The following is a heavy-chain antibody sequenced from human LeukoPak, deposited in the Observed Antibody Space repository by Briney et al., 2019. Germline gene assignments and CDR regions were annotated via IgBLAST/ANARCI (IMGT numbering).Heavy chain of an antibody. J-gene: IGHJ4*02. CDR1: GFTFSSYW. CDR2: INSDGSST. V-gene: IGHV3-74*01. Sequence: QPGGSLRLSCAASGFTFSSYWMHWVRQAPGKGLVWVSRINSDGSSTSYADSVKGRFTISRDNAKNTLYLQMNSLRAEDTAVYYCARAHYSSSPVDYWGQGTLVTVSS. D-gene: IGHD6-6*01. CDR3: ARAHYSSSPVDY.